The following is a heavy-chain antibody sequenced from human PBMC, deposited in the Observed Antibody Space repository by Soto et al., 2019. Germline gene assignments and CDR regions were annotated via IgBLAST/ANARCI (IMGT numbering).Heavy chain of an antibody. CDR2: IYYSGST. CDR3: ARASMIGVPGFFDV. D-gene: IGHD3-22*01. J-gene: IGHJ2*01. Sequence: QVQLQESGPGLVKPSQTLSFTCSVSGGSIINNHYYWNFIRQPPGKGLEWLGYIYYSGSTYYHPSLESRLTISIDTSKNQFSLKLSSVAAAATAVYYCARASMIGVPGFFDVWGRGTLVPVSS. V-gene: IGHV4-30-4*08. CDR1: GGSIINNHYY.